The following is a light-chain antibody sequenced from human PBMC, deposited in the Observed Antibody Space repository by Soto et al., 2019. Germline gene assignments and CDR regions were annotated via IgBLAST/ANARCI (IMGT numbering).Light chain of an antibody. Sequence: EIVLTQSPATMSLSAGERGTLSCGASESVGYRHVAWYQLKGGLAPRLLTHDASTRARRIPGRFRRSKSATDFTLTIRGLQPDDAAVYSCQAYGSSTITSGQGTRLET. CDR2: DAS. J-gene: IGKJ5*01. V-gene: IGKV3D-20*01. CDR3: QAYGSSTIT. CDR1: ESVGYRH.